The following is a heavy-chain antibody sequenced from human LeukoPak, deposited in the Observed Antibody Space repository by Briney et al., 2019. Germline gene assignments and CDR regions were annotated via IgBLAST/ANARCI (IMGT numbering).Heavy chain of an antibody. Sequence: GGSLRLSCAASGFTFSSSAMAWVRHAPGKGLEWVSTISYSGSGTYYADSVKGRFTISRDNSKNTLYLQMNSLRAEDTAVYYCARDFGRRGGDDAFDIWGQGTMVTVSS. D-gene: IGHD3/OR15-3a*01. V-gene: IGHV3-23*01. CDR3: ARDFGRRGGDDAFDI. CDR2: ISYSGSGT. J-gene: IGHJ3*02. CDR1: GFTFSSSA.